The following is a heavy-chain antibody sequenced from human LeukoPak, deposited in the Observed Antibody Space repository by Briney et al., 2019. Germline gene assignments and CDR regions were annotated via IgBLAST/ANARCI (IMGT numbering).Heavy chain of an antibody. J-gene: IGHJ4*02. V-gene: IGHV4-34*01. Sequence: SETLSLTCTVSGGSISSYYWSWIRQPAGKGLEWIGEINHSGSTNYNPSLKSRVTISVDTSKNQFSLKLSSVTAADTAVYYCARLTPIQLWLPHFDYWGQGTLVTVSS. D-gene: IGHD5-18*01. CDR1: GGSISSYY. CDR2: INHSGST. CDR3: ARLTPIQLWLPHFDY.